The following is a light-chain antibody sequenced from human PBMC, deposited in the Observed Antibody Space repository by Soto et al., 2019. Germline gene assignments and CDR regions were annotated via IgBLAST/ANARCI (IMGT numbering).Light chain of an antibody. CDR2: LGS. Sequence: DIVMTQSPLSLPVTPGEPASISCRSSQSLLHSNGYNYLDWYLQKPGQSPQLLIYLGSNRASGVPDRFGGSGSGTDFTLKISRVEAADVGVYYCMQALQTPLTFGQGTKVEIK. J-gene: IGKJ1*01. V-gene: IGKV2-28*01. CDR3: MQALQTPLT. CDR1: QSLLHSNGYNY.